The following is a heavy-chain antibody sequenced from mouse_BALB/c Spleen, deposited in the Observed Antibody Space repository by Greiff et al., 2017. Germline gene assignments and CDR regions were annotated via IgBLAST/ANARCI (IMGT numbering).Heavy chain of an antibody. CDR1: GYTFTSYW. CDR3: TKLLRQGYLDY. D-gene: IGHD1-2*01. Sequence: VQLQQSGTVLARPGASVKMSCKASGYTFTSYWMHWVKQRPGQGLEWIGAIYPGNSDTSYNQKFKGKAKLTAVTSTSTAYMELSSLTNEDSAVYYCTKLLRQGYLDYWGQGTTLTVSS. CDR2: IYPGNSDT. V-gene: IGHV1-5*01. J-gene: IGHJ2*01.